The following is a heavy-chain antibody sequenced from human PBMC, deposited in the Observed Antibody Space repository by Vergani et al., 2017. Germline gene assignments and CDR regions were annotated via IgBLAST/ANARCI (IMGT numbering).Heavy chain of an antibody. J-gene: IGHJ4*02. V-gene: IGHV4-61*02. CDR3: ATIGYRRWGYYFDY. D-gene: IGHD2-2*02. CDR2: IHTGGST. CDR1: GESIRSGSHY. Sequence: QVKLQESGPGLLKPSQTLFLTCTVSGESIRSGSHYWSWIRQPAGKGPEWIGHIHTGGSTDLNPSFKSRVSISVDTSKSQFSLKLNSVTVADTAVYYCATIGYRRWGYYFDYWGQGILVTVSS.